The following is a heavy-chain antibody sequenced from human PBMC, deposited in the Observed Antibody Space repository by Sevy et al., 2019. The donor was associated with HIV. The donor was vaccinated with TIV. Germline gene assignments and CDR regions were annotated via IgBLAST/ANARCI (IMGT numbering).Heavy chain of an antibody. CDR2: IYYSGST. J-gene: IGHJ4*02. Sequence: SETLSLTCTVSDGSISSYYWSWIRQPPGKGLEWIGYIYYSGSTNYNPSLKSRVTISVDTSKNQFSLKLSSVTAADTAVYYCASADYGDYFYFDYWGQGTLVTVSS. CDR3: ASADYGDYFYFDY. CDR1: DGSISSYY. D-gene: IGHD4-17*01. V-gene: IGHV4-59*01.